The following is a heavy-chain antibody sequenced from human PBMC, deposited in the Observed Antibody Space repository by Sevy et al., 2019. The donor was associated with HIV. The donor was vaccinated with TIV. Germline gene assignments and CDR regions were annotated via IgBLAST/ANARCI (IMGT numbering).Heavy chain of an antibody. CDR2: IFGGGGTT. CDR3: AGGRFDSSGSFDAFDM. D-gene: IGHD3-22*01. Sequence: GGSLRLSCAASGITFNNYAMNWVRQAPGKGLDWVSTIFGGGGTTYYADSVKGRFTISRDNSKNTLYLQMNSLRTEDTALYYCAGGRFDSSGSFDAFDMWGQGTMVTVS. J-gene: IGHJ3*02. CDR1: GITFNNYA. V-gene: IGHV3-23*01.